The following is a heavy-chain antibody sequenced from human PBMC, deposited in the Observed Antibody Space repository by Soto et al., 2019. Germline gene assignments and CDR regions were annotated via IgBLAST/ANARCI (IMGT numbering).Heavy chain of an antibody. V-gene: IGHV4-59*01. CDR3: ARDLWGYCGNDCYPLDV. CDR1: GGTISRYY. J-gene: IGHJ6*02. CDR2: MYNTGST. Sequence: QVQLQESGPGLVKPSETLSLTCTVSGGTISRYYWSWIRQPPGKGLEWIGYMYNTGSTVYNPSFKSRVTISVDTSKNQSSLKLNSVTAADTAVYYCARDLWGYCGNDCYPLDVWGQGTTVTVSS. D-gene: IGHD2-21*02.